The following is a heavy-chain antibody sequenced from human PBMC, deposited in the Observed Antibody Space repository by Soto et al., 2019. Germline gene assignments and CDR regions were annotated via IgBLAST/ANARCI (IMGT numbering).Heavy chain of an antibody. V-gene: IGHV3-33*01. Sequence: GGSLRLSCAASGFTFSSYGMHWVRQAPGKGLEWVAVIWYDGSNKYYADSVKGRFTISRDNSKNTLYLQMNSLRAEDTAVYYCARDHDYYDSSGNDAFDIWGQGTMVTVSS. J-gene: IGHJ3*02. CDR2: IWYDGSNK. CDR1: GFTFSSYG. CDR3: ARDHDYYDSSGNDAFDI. D-gene: IGHD3-22*01.